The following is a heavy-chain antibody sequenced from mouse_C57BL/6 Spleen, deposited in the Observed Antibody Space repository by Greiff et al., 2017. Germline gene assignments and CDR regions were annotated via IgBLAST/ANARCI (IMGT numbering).Heavy chain of an antibody. J-gene: IGHJ4*01. CDR1: GYTFTDYN. CDR3: AREGVATDYYAMDY. Sequence: EVQLQQSGPELVKPGASVKMSCKASGYTFTDYNMHWVKQSHGKSLEWIGYINPNNGGTSYNQKFKGKATLTVNKSSSTAYMELRSLTSEDSAVYYCAREGVATDYYAMDYWGQGTSVTVSS. D-gene: IGHD1-1*02. CDR2: INPNNGGT. V-gene: IGHV1-22*01.